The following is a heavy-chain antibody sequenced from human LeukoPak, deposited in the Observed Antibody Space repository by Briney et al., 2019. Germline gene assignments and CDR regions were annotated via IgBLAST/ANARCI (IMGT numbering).Heavy chain of an antibody. Sequence: ASVKVSCKASGYTFTDYFIHWVRQAPGQGPEWMGWIKPKSGGTNYAQKFQARVTMTKDTSISTVYIDLSRLTSDDTAVYYCARGSSDYYLTKDYWGQGTLVTVSS. V-gene: IGHV1-2*02. J-gene: IGHJ4*02. CDR2: IKPKSGGT. CDR3: ARGSSDYYLTKDY. CDR1: GYTFTDYF. D-gene: IGHD3-22*01.